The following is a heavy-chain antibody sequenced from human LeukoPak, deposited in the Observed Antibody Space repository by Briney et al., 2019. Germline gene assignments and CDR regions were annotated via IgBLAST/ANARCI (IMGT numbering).Heavy chain of an antibody. V-gene: IGHV4-34*01. Sequence: SETLSLTCAVYGGSFSGYYWGWIRQPPGKGLEWIGEINHSGSTNYNPSLKSRVTISVDTSKNQFSLKLSSVTAADTAVYYCARGYCTNGVCYFDYWGQGTLVTVSS. CDR1: GGSFSGYY. CDR3: ARGYCTNGVCYFDY. CDR2: INHSGST. J-gene: IGHJ4*02. D-gene: IGHD2-8*01.